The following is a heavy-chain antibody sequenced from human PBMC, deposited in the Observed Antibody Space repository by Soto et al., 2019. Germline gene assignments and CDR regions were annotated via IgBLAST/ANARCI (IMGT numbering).Heavy chain of an antibody. V-gene: IGHV4-30-4*01. CDR3: ARTYSGSYPTDY. Sequence: QVQLQESGPGLVKPSQTLSLTCTVSGGSISSSDYYWSWIRQPPGKGLEWIGYIYYSGSTYYNPSLKRRVTISVDTSKHQFSLKLSSVTAADTAVYYCARTYSGSYPTDYWGQGTLVTVSS. D-gene: IGHD1-26*01. CDR2: IYYSGST. CDR1: GGSISSSDYY. J-gene: IGHJ4*02.